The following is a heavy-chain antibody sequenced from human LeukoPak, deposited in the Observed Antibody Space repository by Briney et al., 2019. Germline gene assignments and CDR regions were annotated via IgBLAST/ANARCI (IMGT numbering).Heavy chain of an antibody. CDR1: GGSISSYY. J-gene: IGHJ6*03. Sequence: SETLSLTCTVSGGSISSYYWSWIRQPPGKGLEWIGYIYYSGSTNYSPSLKSRVTISGDTSKNQFSLKLSSVTAADTAVYYCARTTEGGYTYDYFYYYYMDVWGKGTTVTISS. CDR2: IYYSGST. D-gene: IGHD5-18*01. V-gene: IGHV4-59*01. CDR3: ARTTEGGYTYDYFYYYYMDV.